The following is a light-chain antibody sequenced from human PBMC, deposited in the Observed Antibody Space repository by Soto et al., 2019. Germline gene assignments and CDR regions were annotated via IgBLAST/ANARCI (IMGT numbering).Light chain of an antibody. J-gene: IGLJ1*01. CDR2: EVS. V-gene: IGLV2-14*01. CDR3: SSYISSSPRV. CDR1: SSDVGAYNY. Sequence: QSALAQPASVSGPPGQSITISCTGTSSDVGAYNYVSWYQQHPGKAPKLMIYEVSNRPSGVSNRFSGSKSGNTASLTISGLQAEDEADYSCSSYISSSPRVFGNGNKGTVL.